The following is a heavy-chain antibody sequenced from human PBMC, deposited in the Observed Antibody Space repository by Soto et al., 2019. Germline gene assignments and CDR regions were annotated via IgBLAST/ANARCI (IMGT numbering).Heavy chain of an antibody. V-gene: IGHV3-21*01. J-gene: IGHJ4*02. CDR2: ISSRSSYI. CDR1: GFTFSSYS. D-gene: IGHD3-3*01. Sequence: EVQLVESGGGLVKPGASLRLSCAASGFTFSSYSMSWVRQAPGRGLEWVSSISSRSSYIYYADSVKGRFTISRDNAKNSLYRQMTSLRAEDTAVYYCARDSYDFWTAYSYWGQGTQVTVSS. CDR3: ARDSYDFWTAYSY.